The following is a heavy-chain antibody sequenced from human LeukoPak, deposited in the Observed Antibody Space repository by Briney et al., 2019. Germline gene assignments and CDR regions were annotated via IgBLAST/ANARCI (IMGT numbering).Heavy chain of an antibody. D-gene: IGHD4-23*01. J-gene: IGHJ3*02. Sequence: GGSLRLSCAASGFTFSNYAMSWVRQAPGKGLEWVSAISGSGGSTYYADSVKGRFTISRDNSKNTLYLQMNSLRAEDTAVYYCAKDRWRTPDAFDIWGQGTMVTVSS. CDR1: GFTFSNYA. V-gene: IGHV3-23*01. CDR2: ISGSGGST. CDR3: AKDRWRTPDAFDI.